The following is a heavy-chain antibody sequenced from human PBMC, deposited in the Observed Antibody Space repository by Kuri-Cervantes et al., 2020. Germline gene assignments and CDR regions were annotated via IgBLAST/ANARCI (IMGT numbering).Heavy chain of an antibody. CDR1: GGSISSYY. CDR3: ARAPREWGSYYYMDV. D-gene: IGHD3-3*01. CDR2: IYYSGST. V-gene: IGHV4-59*01. Sequence: ESLKISCTVSGGSISSYYWSWIRQPPGKGLEWIGYIYYSGSTNYNPSLKSRVTISVDTSKNQFSLKLSSVTAADTAVYYCARAPREWGSYYYMDVWGKGTTVTVSS. J-gene: IGHJ6*03.